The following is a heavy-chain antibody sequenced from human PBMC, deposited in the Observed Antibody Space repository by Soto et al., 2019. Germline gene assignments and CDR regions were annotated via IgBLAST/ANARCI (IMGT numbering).Heavy chain of an antibody. D-gene: IGHD1-7*01. CDR3: ARAYEAVTGTVDY. CDR2: ISYDGSNK. CDR1: GFTFSSYA. Sequence: QVQLVESGGGVVQPGRSLRLSCAASGFTFSSYAMHWVRQAPGKGLEWVAVISYDGSNKYYADSVKGRFTISRDNSKNTLYLQMNSLRAEDTAVYYCARAYEAVTGTVDYWGQGTLVTVSS. V-gene: IGHV3-30-3*01. J-gene: IGHJ4*02.